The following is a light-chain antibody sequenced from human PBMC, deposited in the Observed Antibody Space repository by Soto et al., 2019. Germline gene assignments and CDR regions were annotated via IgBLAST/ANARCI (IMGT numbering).Light chain of an antibody. V-gene: IGKV1-5*01. CDR3: QQYNSYSSWT. J-gene: IGKJ1*01. CDR1: QSLNSL. CDR2: DAS. Sequence: DIQMTQSPSTLSASVGDRVTITCRASQSLNSLLAWYQQKPGRAPKLLIYDASTLESGVPSRFSGSGSGTEFTLTISSLQTDDFATYYCQQYNSYSSWTFGQGTKLDSK.